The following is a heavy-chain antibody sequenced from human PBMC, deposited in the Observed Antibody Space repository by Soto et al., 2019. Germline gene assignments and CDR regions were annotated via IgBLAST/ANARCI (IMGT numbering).Heavy chain of an antibody. J-gene: IGHJ4*02. V-gene: IGHV3-30*18. CDR2: ISYDGSNK. CDR3: AKGHSSGWYPYY. D-gene: IGHD6-19*01. Sequence: SLRLSCAASGFTFSSYGMRWVRQAPGKGLEWVAVISYDGSNKYYADSVKGRFTISRDNSKNTLYLQMNSLRAEDTAVYYCAKGHSSGWYPYYWGQGTLVTVS. CDR1: GFTFSSYG.